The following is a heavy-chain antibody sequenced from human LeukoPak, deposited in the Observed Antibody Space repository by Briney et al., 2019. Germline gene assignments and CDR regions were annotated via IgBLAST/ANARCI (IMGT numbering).Heavy chain of an antibody. CDR2: INPSGSST. V-gene: IGHV1-46*03. Sequence: ASVKVSCKASGYSFTSHYMHWVRQAPGQGLEWMGLINPSGSSTLYAQKFQGRVTMTRDMSTTTDYMELSSLRAEDTAVYYCASQGSGYDSPIDHWGQGTLVTVSS. D-gene: IGHD5-12*01. J-gene: IGHJ4*02. CDR3: ASQGSGYDSPIDH. CDR1: GYSFTSHY.